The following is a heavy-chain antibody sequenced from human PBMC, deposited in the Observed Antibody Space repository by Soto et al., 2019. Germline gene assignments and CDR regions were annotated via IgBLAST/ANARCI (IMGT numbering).Heavy chain of an antibody. CDR2: ISYDGSNK. J-gene: IGHJ4*02. CDR3: ERAGYSSGWYVY. V-gene: IGHV3-30-3*01. D-gene: IGHD6-19*01. Sequence: QVQLVESGGGVVQPGRSLRLSCAASGFTFSSYAMHWVRQAPGKGLEWVAVISYDGSNKYYADSVKGRFTISRDNSKNTLYLQMNSLRAEDTAVYYCERAGYSSGWYVYWGQGTLVTVSS. CDR1: GFTFSSYA.